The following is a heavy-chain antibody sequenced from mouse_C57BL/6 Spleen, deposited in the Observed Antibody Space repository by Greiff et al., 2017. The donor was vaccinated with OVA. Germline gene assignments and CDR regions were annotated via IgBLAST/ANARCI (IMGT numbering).Heavy chain of an antibody. Sequence: VQLQQSGAELVKPGASVKISCKASGYTFTDYYINWVKQRPGQGLEWIGKIGPGSGSTYYNEKFKGKATLTADKSSSTAYMQLSRLTSEDSAVYFCARFSITTVVGYYAMDYWGQGTSVTVSS. V-gene: IGHV1-77*01. D-gene: IGHD1-1*01. J-gene: IGHJ4*01. CDR2: IGPGSGST. CDR3: ARFSITTVVGYYAMDY. CDR1: GYTFTDYY.